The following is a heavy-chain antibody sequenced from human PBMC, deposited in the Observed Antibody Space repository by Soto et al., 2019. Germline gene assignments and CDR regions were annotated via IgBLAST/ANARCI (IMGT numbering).Heavy chain of an antibody. CDR2: INAGNGNT. D-gene: IGHD6-13*01. Sequence: QVQLVQSGAEVKKPGASVKVSCKASGYTFTSYAMHWVRQAPGQRLEWMGWINAGNGNTKYSQKFQGRVTITRDTSASTAYMELSSLRSEDTAVYYCARDILNNIAAAGSNRDLIDYWGQGTLVTVSS. V-gene: IGHV1-3*01. J-gene: IGHJ4*02. CDR1: GYTFTSYA. CDR3: ARDILNNIAAAGSNRDLIDY.